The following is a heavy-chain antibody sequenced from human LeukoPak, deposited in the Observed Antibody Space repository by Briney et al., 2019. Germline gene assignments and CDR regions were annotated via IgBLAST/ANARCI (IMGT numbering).Heavy chain of an antibody. CDR2: IIPILGIA. D-gene: IGHD4-23*01. V-gene: IGHV1-69*04. CDR3: ARAEDGVTPDY. J-gene: IGHJ4*02. Sequence: GASVKVSCKASGGTFSSYAISWVRQAPGQGLEWMGRIIPILGIANYAQKFQGRVTITADKSTGTAYMGLSSLRSEDTAVYYCARAEDGVTPDYWGQGTLVTVSS. CDR1: GGTFSSYA.